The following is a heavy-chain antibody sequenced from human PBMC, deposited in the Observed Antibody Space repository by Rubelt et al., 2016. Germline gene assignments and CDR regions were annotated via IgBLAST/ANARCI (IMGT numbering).Heavy chain of an antibody. CDR2: ISGDGGNT. D-gene: IGHD1-14*01. Sequence: EVQLVESGGGLIQPGGSLRLSCAASGFTFNSYAVSWVRQAPGKGLEWVSAISGDGGNTHYVDSVTGRITIPRRNSKNTRYLQMNSLRAEDTAVYDCAKDQAPEPVGLDAFDVWGQGTMVTVSS. CDR3: AKDQAPEPVGLDAFDV. CDR1: GFTFNSYA. J-gene: IGHJ3*01. V-gene: IGHV3-23*04.